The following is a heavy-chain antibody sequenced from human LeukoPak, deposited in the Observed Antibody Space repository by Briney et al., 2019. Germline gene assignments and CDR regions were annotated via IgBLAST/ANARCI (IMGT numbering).Heavy chain of an antibody. V-gene: IGHV3-74*01. CDR1: GFTFSSYW. D-gene: IGHD1-20*01. CDR3: ARVLYSWNDVVDY. CDR2: ISSGGGTT. J-gene: IGHJ4*02. Sequence: GGSLRLSCAASGFTFSSYWMHWVRQAPGKGLVWVSRISSGGGTTNYADSVKGRFTISRDNAKNTLYLQMNSLRAEDTVVYYCARVLYSWNDVVDYWGQGTLVTVSS.